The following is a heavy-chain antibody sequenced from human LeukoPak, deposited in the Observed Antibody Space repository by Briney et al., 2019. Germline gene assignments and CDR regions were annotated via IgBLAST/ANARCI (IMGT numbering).Heavy chain of an antibody. CDR2: ISDSSGYI. Sequence: GGSLRLSCAASGFTFRSYSMNWVRQAPGKGLEWVSSISDSSGYIYYADSMKGRFTISRDNAKNSLYLQMNSLRAEDTAVYYCARYGHSPYFDSWSQGTLVTVSS. CDR1: GFTFRSYS. D-gene: IGHD3-10*01. V-gene: IGHV3-21*01. CDR3: ARYGHSPYFDS. J-gene: IGHJ4*02.